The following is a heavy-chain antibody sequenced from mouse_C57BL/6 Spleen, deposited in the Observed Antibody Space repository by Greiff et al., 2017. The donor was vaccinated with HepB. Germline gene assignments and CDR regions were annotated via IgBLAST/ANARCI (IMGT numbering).Heavy chain of an antibody. V-gene: IGHV1-63*01. D-gene: IGHD2-1*01. Sequence: SGAELVRPGTSVKMSCKASGYTFTNYWIGWAKQRPGHGLEWIGDIYPGGGYTNYNEKFKGKATLTADKSASTAYMQFSSLTSEDSAIYYCARLGDGNYWYFDVWGTGTTVTVSS. CDR3: ARLGDGNYWYFDV. CDR1: GYTFTNYW. J-gene: IGHJ1*03. CDR2: IYPGGGYT.